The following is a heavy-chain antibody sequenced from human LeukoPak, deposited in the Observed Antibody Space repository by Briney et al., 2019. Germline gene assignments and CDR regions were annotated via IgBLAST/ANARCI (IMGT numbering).Heavy chain of an antibody. V-gene: IGHV4-59*01. D-gene: IGHD6-13*01. CDR1: GGSISSYY. Sequence: SETLSLTCTVSGGSISSYYWSWILQPPGKGLEWIGYIYYSGSTNYNPSLKSRVTISVDTSKNQFSLKLSSVTAADTAVYYCARGGIAAAGELTFNWFDPWGQGTLVTVSS. CDR3: ARGGIAAAGELTFNWFDP. CDR2: IYYSGST. J-gene: IGHJ5*02.